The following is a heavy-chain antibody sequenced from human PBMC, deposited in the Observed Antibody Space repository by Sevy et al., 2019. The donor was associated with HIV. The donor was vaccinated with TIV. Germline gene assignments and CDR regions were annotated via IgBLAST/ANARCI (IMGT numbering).Heavy chain of an antibody. J-gene: IGHJ6*02. CDR1: GYTFTSYG. CDR2: ISAYNGNT. D-gene: IGHD2-2*01. CDR3: ASQDIVVVPAAKNPNDTPDYYYYYGMDV. V-gene: IGHV1-18*01. Sequence: ASVKVSCKASGYTFTSYGISSVRQAPGQGLEWMGWISAYNGNTNYAQKLQGRVTMTTDTSTSTAYMELRSLRSDATAVYYCASQDIVVVPAAKNPNDTPDYYYYYGMDVWGQRTTVTVSS.